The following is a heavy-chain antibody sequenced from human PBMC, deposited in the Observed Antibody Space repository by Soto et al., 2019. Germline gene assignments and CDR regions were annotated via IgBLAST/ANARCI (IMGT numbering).Heavy chain of an antibody. D-gene: IGHD3-9*01. CDR3: ARGPHDILTSYYYYGMDV. CDR2: ISAYNGNT. J-gene: IGHJ6*02. CDR1: GYTFTSYG. V-gene: IGHV1-18*01. Sequence: QVQLVQSGAEVKKPGASVKVSCKASGYTFTSYGISWVRQAPGQGLEWMGWISAYNGNTNYAQKLQGRVTMTTDTSTSTTYMDLRSLRPDDTAVYYCARGPHDILTSYYYYGMDVWGQGTTVTVSS.